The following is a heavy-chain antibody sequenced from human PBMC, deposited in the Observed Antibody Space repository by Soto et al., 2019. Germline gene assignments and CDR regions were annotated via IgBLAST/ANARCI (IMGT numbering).Heavy chain of an antibody. D-gene: IGHD6-19*01. CDR2: MWYDGSNR. CDR3: AIDTGESSSGWWLYFDD. J-gene: IGHJ4*02. V-gene: IGHV3-33*03. Sequence: QVRLVESGGGVVQPGRSLRLSCAASGFTFSNYGMHWVRQAPGKGLEWVAVMWYDGSNRYYADSVKGRFTISRDNSKNTLYLQMNRLRADDTAVYYCAIDTGESSSGWWLYFDDWGQGTLVAVSS. CDR1: GFTFSNYG.